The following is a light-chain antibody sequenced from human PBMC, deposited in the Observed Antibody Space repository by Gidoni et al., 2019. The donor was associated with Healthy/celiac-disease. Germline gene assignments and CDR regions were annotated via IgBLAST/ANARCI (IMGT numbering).Light chain of an antibody. CDR2: DAS. Sequence: IQMTQSPSSLSASVGDRVTITCQASQDISNYLHWYQQKPGKAPKLLIYDASNLETGVPSRCSGSGSGTDFTFTISSLQPEDIATYYCQQYDNLLTCGGGTKVEIK. J-gene: IGKJ4*01. V-gene: IGKV1-33*01. CDR1: QDISNY. CDR3: QQYDNLLT.